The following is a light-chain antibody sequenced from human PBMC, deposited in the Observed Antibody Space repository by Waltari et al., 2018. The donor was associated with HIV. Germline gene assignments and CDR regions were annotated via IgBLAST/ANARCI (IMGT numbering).Light chain of an antibody. CDR2: KAS. Sequence: DVQMTQSPSTLSAGVGDKVTITCRASQIIDNWLAWYQQKPGKSPKLLIYKASYLESGGPSRFSGSVSVSDFTLIIDGLQPDDFATYYFQQYNSHSYAFGQGTKVDVK. CDR3: QQYNSHSYA. V-gene: IGKV1-5*03. J-gene: IGKJ2*01. CDR1: QIIDNW.